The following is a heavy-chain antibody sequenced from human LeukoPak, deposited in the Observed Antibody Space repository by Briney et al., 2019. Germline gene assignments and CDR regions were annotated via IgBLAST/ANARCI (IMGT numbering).Heavy chain of an antibody. J-gene: IGHJ4*02. V-gene: IGHV4-4*09. Sequence: PSETLSLTCTVSGGSISTYYWSWIRQPPGKGLEWTGYIYTSGSTDDNPSLKSRVTISLDTSNNQFSLNLNSVTAADTAVYYCARSRGRKVTPFDYWGQGILVTVSS. D-gene: IGHD3-10*01. CDR3: ARSRGRKVTPFDY. CDR2: IYTSGST. CDR1: GGSISTYY.